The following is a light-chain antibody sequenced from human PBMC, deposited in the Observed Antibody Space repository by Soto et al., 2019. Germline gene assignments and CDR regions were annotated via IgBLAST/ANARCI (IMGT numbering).Light chain of an antibody. CDR2: KAS. CDR1: QSISRW. V-gene: IGKV1-5*03. CDR3: QQTYSVPHS. J-gene: IGKJ2*03. Sequence: DIQMTQSPSTLSASVGDRVTIACRANQSISRWLAWYQQKPGKAPKLLIYKASSLQSGVPSRFSGSGSGTEFTLTISSLQPDDFATYYCQQTYSVPHSFGQGTKLEIK.